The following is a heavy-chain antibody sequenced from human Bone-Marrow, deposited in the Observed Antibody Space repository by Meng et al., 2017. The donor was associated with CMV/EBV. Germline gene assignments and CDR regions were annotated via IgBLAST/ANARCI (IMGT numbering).Heavy chain of an antibody. J-gene: IGHJ3*02. Sequence: GGSLRPSCAASGFTFSSYWMSWVRQAPGKGLEWVAFIRYDGSNKYYADSVKGRFTISRDNSKNTLYLQMNSLRAEDTAVYYCAKAVFGGVSLSAFDIWGQGTMVTVSS. CDR2: IRYDGSNK. CDR1: GFTFSSYW. V-gene: IGHV3-30*02. D-gene: IGHD3-16*01. CDR3: AKAVFGGVSLSAFDI.